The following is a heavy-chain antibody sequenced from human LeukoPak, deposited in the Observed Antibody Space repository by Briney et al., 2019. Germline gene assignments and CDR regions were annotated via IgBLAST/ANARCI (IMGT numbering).Heavy chain of an antibody. CDR1: GYTFTSYY. Sequence: ASVKVSCKASGYTFTSYYMYWVRQAPGQGLEWMGVINPSGGSTTYAQKFQGRVTMTRDTSTSTVYIELSSLRSEDTAVYYCATRYCSGGSCYDFIYWGQGTLVTVSS. D-gene: IGHD2-15*01. CDR3: ATRYCSGGSCYDFIY. V-gene: IGHV1-46*01. J-gene: IGHJ4*02. CDR2: INPSGGST.